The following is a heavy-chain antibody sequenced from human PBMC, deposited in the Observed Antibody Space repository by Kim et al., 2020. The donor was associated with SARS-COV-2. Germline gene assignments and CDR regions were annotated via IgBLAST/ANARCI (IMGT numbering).Heavy chain of an antibody. D-gene: IGHD3-16*01. Sequence: SVKVSCKTSGYTFTSSGITWVRQAPGQGLEWMGWISAHNGDTNYAQKFQGRVTVTTDTSTSTAYMELRSLRSDDTAMYYCARDYNYIVDYWGQGTQLTVSS. CDR3: ARDYNYIVDY. CDR1: GYTFTSSG. V-gene: IGHV1-18*01. J-gene: IGHJ4*02. CDR2: ISAHNGDT.